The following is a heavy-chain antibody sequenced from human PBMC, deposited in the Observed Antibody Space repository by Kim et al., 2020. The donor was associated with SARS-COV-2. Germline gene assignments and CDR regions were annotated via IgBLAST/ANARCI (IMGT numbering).Heavy chain of an antibody. J-gene: IGHJ5*02. Sequence: GGTYSNPSHKSRVTISADTSKNQFSLKLSAVTVADTAMYYCARDQYAIDPWGQGTLVTVSS. CDR2: GGT. D-gene: IGHD2-2*01. CDR3: ARDQYAIDP. V-gene: IGHV4-31*02.